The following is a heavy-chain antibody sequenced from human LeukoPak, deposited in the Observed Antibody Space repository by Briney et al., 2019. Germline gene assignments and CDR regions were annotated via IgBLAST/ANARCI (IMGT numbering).Heavy chain of an antibody. D-gene: IGHD6-13*01. V-gene: IGHV3-30*18. Sequence: PGRSLRLSCAASGFTFSSYGMHWVRQAPGKGLEWVAVITYDGGNKYHADSAKGRFTISRDNSKNTLYLQMNSLRAEDTAVYYCAKDRGSSSSAYGMDVWGQGTTVTVSS. J-gene: IGHJ6*02. CDR3: AKDRGSSSSAYGMDV. CDR2: ITYDGGNK. CDR1: GFTFSSYG.